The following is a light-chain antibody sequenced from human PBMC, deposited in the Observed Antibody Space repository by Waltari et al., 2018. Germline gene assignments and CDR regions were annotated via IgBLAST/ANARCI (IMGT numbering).Light chain of an antibody. Sequence: QSVLTQPPSATGSPGQSVTISCTGTNSDVGAYNYVSWYQQHPGKVPKLLIYEVTKRPSGVPDHFPGSKAGNTASLTVSGLQADDEADYYCSSYAHNNHFVFGTGTKVTVL. CDR2: EVT. V-gene: IGLV2-8*01. CDR3: SSYAHNNHFV. CDR1: NSDVGAYNY. J-gene: IGLJ1*01.